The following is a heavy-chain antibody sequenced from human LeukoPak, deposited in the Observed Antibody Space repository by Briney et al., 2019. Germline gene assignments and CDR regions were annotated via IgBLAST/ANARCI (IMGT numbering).Heavy chain of an antibody. CDR3: ASSYSRDYFDY. CDR1: GGSISSYY. CDR2: IYYSGCT. D-gene: IGHD6-13*01. Sequence: SETLSLTCTVSGGSISSYYWSWIRQPPGKGLEWIGYIYYSGCTNYNPSLKSRVTISVDTSKNQFSLKLSSVTAADTAVYYCASSYSRDYFDYWGQGTLVTVS. J-gene: IGHJ4*02. V-gene: IGHV4-59*01.